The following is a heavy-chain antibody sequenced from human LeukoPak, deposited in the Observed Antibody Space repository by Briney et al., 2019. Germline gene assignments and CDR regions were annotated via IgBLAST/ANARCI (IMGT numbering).Heavy chain of an antibody. Sequence: ETLSLTCTVSGGSISSYYWSWVRQAPGKGLEWVANIKDDGSDKYYVDSVKGRFTISKDNAKNSLFLQMNSLRVEDTAVYYCVPLNWNPPGDFDRWGQGTLVTVSS. CDR1: GGSISSYY. D-gene: IGHD1-20*01. CDR2: IKDDGSDK. V-gene: IGHV3-7*01. J-gene: IGHJ4*02. CDR3: VPLNWNPPGDFDR.